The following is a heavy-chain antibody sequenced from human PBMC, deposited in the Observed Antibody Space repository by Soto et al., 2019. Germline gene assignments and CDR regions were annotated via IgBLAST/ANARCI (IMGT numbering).Heavy chain of an antibody. CDR3: ARPLQPGYFDY. CDR2: IYYSGTT. CDR1: GVSIVTNSYY. J-gene: IGHJ4*02. Sequence: SETLSLTCTVSGVSIVTNSYYWGWVRQPPGKGLEWIASIYYSGTTKYNPSIQSRVTMSIGASKNQFSLKLDSLSAADTAVYYCARPLQPGYFDYWGQGTLVTVSS. V-gene: IGHV4-39*01.